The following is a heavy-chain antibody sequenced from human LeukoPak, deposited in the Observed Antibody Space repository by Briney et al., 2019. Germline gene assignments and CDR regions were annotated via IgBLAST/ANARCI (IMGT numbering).Heavy chain of an antibody. CDR1: GLTVSHNY. D-gene: IGHD4-17*01. J-gene: IGHJ4*02. CDR3: AKDSFHDYGDYESESYFDY. CDR2: IYSGGST. V-gene: IGHV3-66*01. Sequence: PGGSLRLSCAASGLTVSHNYMSWVRQAPGRGLEWVSIIYSGGSTYYADSVKGRFTISRDNSKNTLYLQMNSLRAEDTAVYYCAKDSFHDYGDYESESYFDYWGQGTLVTVSS.